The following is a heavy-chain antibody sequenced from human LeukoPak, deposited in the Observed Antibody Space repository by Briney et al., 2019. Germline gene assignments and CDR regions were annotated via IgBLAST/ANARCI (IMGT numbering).Heavy chain of an antibody. CDR2: IYYSGTT. Sequence: PSETLSLTCTVSGGSISSGDYYWSWIRQPPGKGLEWIGYIYYSGTTYYNPSLKSRVTVSVDTSKNQFSLKLSSVTAADTAVYYCARGSFDYWGQGTLVTVSS. CDR3: ARGSFDY. CDR1: GGSISSGDYY. J-gene: IGHJ4*02. V-gene: IGHV4-30-4*01.